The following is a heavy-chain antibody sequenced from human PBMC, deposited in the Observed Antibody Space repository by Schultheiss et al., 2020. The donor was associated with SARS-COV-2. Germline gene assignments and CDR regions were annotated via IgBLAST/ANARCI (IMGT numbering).Heavy chain of an antibody. CDR2: IHTSGTT. V-gene: IGHV4-61*08. CDR3: ARGATGVRNWFDP. Sequence: GSLRLSCTVSGGSVSSGGYYWSWIRQHPGKGLEWIGRIHTSGTTNFNSSLKSRVTMSVDTSKNQFSLKLSFVTAADTAVYYCARGATGVRNWFDPWGQGTLVTVSS. D-gene: IGHD3-10*01. J-gene: IGHJ5*02. CDR1: GGSVSSGGYY.